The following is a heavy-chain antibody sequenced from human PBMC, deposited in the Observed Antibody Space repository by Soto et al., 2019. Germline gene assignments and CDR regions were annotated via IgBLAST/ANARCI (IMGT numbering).Heavy chain of an antibody. V-gene: IGHV3-9*01. CDR2: ISWNSGSI. Sequence: EVQLVESGGGLVQPGRSLRLSCAASGFTFDDYAMHWVRQAPGKGLEWVSGISWNSGSIGYADSVKGRFTISTDNAKNSLYLQMNSLRAEDTALYYYAKVINGGSFYYWGHGTLVTVSS. CDR1: GFTFDDYA. D-gene: IGHD2-8*01. CDR3: AKVINGGSFYY. J-gene: IGHJ4*01.